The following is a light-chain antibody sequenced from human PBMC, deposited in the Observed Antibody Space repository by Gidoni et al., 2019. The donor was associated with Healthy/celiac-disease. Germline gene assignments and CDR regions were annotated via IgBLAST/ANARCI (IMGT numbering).Light chain of an antibody. Sequence: DIQMTQSPSSLSASVGDRVTITCQASQDINNYLNWYQQKPGKAPKLLIYDASNLETGVPSRFSGSGSGTDFTFTISSLQPEDIATYYCQHYDNRPRTFGQGTKVEIK. CDR3: QHYDNRPRT. CDR2: DAS. V-gene: IGKV1-33*01. J-gene: IGKJ1*01. CDR1: QDINNY.